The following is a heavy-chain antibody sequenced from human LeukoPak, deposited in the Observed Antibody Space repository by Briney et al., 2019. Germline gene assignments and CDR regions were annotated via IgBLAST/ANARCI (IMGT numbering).Heavy chain of an antibody. D-gene: IGHD5-18*01. CDR1: GFTFSSYW. J-gene: IGHJ4*02. V-gene: IGHV3-74*01. Sequence: PGGSLRLSCAASGFTFSSYWMHWVRQAPGKGLVWVSRINSDGSSTSYADSVKGRFTISRDNAKNTLYLQMNSLRAEDTAVYYCARSPSDTAMVLRFDYWGQGTLVTVSS. CDR2: INSDGSST. CDR3: ARSPSDTAMVLRFDY.